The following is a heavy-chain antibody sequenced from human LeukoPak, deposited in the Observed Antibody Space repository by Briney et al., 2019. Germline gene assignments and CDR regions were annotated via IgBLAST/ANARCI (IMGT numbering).Heavy chain of an antibody. V-gene: IGHV4-34*01. D-gene: IGHD3-10*01. CDR2: INHSGST. CDR3: ARAPYYYGSGMWFDP. J-gene: IGHJ5*02. CDR1: GGSFSGYY. Sequence: SETLSLTCAVYGGSFSGYYWSWIRQPPGKGLEWIGEINHSGSTNYNPSLKSRVTMSVDTSKNQFSLKLSSVTAADTAVYYCARAPYYYGSGMWFDPWGQGTLVTVSS.